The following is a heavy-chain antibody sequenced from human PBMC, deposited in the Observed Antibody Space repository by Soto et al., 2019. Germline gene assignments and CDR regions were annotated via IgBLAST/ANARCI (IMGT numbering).Heavy chain of an antibody. Sequence: GASVKVSCKASGCTFTTYNMHWVRQAPGQGLEWMGIINPSGGSTNYAQRFQGRVTMTSDTSTSTVYMELSSLRTDDTAVYYCARVVVPTTVTTSNWFDPWGQGTLVTVSS. CDR3: ARVVVPTTVTTSNWFDP. CDR2: INPSGGST. J-gene: IGHJ5*02. V-gene: IGHV1-46*01. D-gene: IGHD4-17*01. CDR1: GCTFTTYN.